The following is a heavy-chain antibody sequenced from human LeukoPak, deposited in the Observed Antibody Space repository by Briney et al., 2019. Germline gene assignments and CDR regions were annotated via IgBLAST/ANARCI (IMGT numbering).Heavy chain of an antibody. CDR2: IYNDGRT. J-gene: IGHJ4*02. CDR3: ARGQIYGTGSYFFDH. CDR1: GFTVSSNH. D-gene: IGHD3-10*01. V-gene: IGHV3-66*01. Sequence: GGSLRLSCAASGFTVSSNHMSWVRQTPGQGRLEWVSVIYNDGRTFYTRFVTGRFTISRDNSKNTLYLQMNSLGAEDTAVYYCARGQIYGTGSYFFDHWGQGTLVTVSS.